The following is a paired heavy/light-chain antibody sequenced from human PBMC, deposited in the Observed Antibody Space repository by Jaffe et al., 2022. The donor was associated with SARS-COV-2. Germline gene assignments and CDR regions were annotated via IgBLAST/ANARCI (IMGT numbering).Light chain of an antibody. CDR3: QQSYISPHT. CDR2: AAS. J-gene: IGKJ2*01. Sequence: DIQMTQSPSSLSASVGDRVTITCRASQSITSYLNWYQQKLAKAPKLLIYAASSLQSGVPSRFSGSGSGTDFTLTISSLQPEDFATYYCQQSYISPHTFGQGTRLQIK. CDR1: QSITSY. V-gene: IGKV1-39*01.
Heavy chain of an antibody. J-gene: IGHJ4*02. D-gene: IGHD3-10*01. CDR3: ARFGSGKHLDY. CDR1: GYTFTSYN. Sequence: QVQLVQSGAEVKKPGASVKVSCKASGYTFTSYNMHWVRQAPGQGLEWMGIINPSGGSTGYAQKLQGRVTMTRDTSTNTVYMELSSLRSEDTAVYYCARFGSGKHLDYWGQGTLVTVSS. CDR2: INPSGGST. V-gene: IGHV1-46*04.